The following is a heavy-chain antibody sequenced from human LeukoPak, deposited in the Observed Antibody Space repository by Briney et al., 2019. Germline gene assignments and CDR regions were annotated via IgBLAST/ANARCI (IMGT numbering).Heavy chain of an antibody. D-gene: IGHD3-22*01. Sequence: GGSLRLSCAASGFTFDDYGMSWVRQAPGKGLEWVSGINWNGGSTGYADSVKGRFTISRDNAKNSLYLQMNSLRAEDMALYYCASYYDSSGYGAFDIWGQGTMVTVSS. J-gene: IGHJ3*02. CDR1: GFTFDDYG. V-gene: IGHV3-20*04. CDR2: INWNGGST. CDR3: ASYYDSSGYGAFDI.